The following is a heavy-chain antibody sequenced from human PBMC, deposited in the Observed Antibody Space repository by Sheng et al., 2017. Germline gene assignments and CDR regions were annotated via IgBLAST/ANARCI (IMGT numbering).Heavy chain of an antibody. CDR1: GDSLSSHY. Sequence: QVQLQESGPGLVEPSETLSLNCSVSGDSLSSHYWSWIRQPPGMALEWIGYIYYSGRTFYNPSLRSRVTISLDTSKNQFSLKLNSVTAADTAVYYCAGVSSLWSDRGVIRAWGQGTLVTVSS. D-gene: IGHD2-21*01. J-gene: IGHJ5*02. CDR2: IYYSGRT. V-gene: IGHV4-59*11. CDR3: AGVSSLWSDRGVIRA.